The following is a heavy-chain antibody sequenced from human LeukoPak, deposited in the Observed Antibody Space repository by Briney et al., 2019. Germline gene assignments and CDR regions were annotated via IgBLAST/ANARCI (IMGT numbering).Heavy chain of an antibody. J-gene: IGHJ6*03. V-gene: IGHV1-2*02. Sequence: ASVKVSCKASGYTFTNYDLNWVRQAPGQGLEWMGWINPNSGGTNYAQKFQGRVTMTRDTSISTAYMELSRLRSDDTAVYYCARATGTGDMDVWGKGTTVTVSS. D-gene: IGHD1-1*01. CDR2: INPNSGGT. CDR1: GYTFTNYD. CDR3: ARATGTGDMDV.